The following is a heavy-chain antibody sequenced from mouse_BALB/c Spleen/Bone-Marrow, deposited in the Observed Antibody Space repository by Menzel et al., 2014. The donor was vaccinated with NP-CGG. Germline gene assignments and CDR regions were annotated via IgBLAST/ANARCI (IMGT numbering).Heavy chain of an antibody. CDR2: IHYSGCT. Sequence: VQLQQSGPDLVKPSQSLSLTCTVTAYSITSGYGWHWIRQFPGNILEWMAYIHYSGCTDYNSSLKSRISITRDTSKNQFFLQLNSVTSEDTATYFCAREDRYEAFFPYWGQGTLVTVSA. CDR1: AYSITSGYG. D-gene: IGHD2-14*01. J-gene: IGHJ3*01. CDR3: AREDRYEAFFPY. V-gene: IGHV3-1*02.